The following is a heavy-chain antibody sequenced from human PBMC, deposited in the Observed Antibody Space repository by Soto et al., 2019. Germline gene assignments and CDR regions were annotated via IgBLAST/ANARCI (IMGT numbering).Heavy chain of an antibody. Sequence: GGSLRLSCAASGFTFSSYWMHWVRQAPGKGLVWVSRINSDGSSTSYADSVKGRFTISRDNAKNTLYLQMNSLRAEDTAVYYCARGGNDYYDSSGYPSALLAYYYGMDVWGQGTTVTVSS. CDR3: ARGGNDYYDSSGYPSALLAYYYGMDV. J-gene: IGHJ6*02. V-gene: IGHV3-74*01. D-gene: IGHD3-22*01. CDR2: INSDGSST. CDR1: GFTFSSYW.